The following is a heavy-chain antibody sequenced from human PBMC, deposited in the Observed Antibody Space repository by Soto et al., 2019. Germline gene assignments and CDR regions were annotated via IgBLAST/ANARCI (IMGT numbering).Heavy chain of an antibody. CDR3: AGYRSVGRTLYDYRES. V-gene: IGHV3-48*02. J-gene: IGHJ4*02. CDR2: ISASSAAI. CDR1: GFSFGTYA. D-gene: IGHD5-12*01. Sequence: EVQLEESGGDLVQPGGSLRLSCTGYGFSFGTYAMYWVRQAPGKGLERVSYISASSAAIDYADSVKGGFTVVRDNAKNSLFLQMNSLRDEDTALYYGAGYRSVGRTLYDYRESWGQGTLVTVSS.